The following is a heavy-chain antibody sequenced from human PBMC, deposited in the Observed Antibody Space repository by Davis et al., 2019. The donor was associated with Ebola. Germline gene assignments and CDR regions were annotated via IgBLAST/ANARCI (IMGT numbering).Heavy chain of an antibody. V-gene: IGHV6-1*01. J-gene: IGHJ4*02. Sequence: PSETLSLTCAVSGDTVSGNNGAWNWIRQSPSRGLEWLGRTYYTSKWFTDSAEFVKSRITINPDTSKNQFSLQLNSVTPEDTAVYYCARGWLRSKFDYWGQGTLVTVSS. CDR3: ARGWLRSKFDY. D-gene: IGHD5-12*01. CDR2: TYYTSKWFT. CDR1: GDTVSGNNGA.